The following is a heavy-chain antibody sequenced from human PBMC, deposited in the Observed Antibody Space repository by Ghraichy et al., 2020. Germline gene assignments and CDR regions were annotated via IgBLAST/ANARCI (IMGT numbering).Heavy chain of an antibody. J-gene: IGHJ4*02. V-gene: IGHV3-11*04. D-gene: IGHD5-24*01. CDR2: ISTSGRTM. Sequence: GGSLRLSCAASGFTFSDYYMSWIRQAPGKGLEWVSYISTSGRTMYYADSVKGRFTISRDNAKNSLYLQMNSLRAEDTAVYYCARVKRAQDGYNYFDSWGQGTLVTVSS. CDR3: ARVKRAQDGYNYFDS. CDR1: GFTFSDYY.